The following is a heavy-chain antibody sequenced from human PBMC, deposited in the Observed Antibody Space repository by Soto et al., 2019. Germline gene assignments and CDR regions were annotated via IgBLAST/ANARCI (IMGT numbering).Heavy chain of an antibody. CDR3: ARDPPYYYGSGRTFDY. CDR1: GYTFTSYG. J-gene: IGHJ4*02. V-gene: IGHV1-18*04. Sequence: AAVKVSCKASGYTFTSYGISWVRQAPGQGLEWMGWISAYNGNRNYAQKLQGRVTMTTDTSTSTAYMELRSLRSDDTAVYYCARDPPYYYGSGRTFDYWGQGALVTVSS. CDR2: ISAYNGNR. D-gene: IGHD3-10*01.